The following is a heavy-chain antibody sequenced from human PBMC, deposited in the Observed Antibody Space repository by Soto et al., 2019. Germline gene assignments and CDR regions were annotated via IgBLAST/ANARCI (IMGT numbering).Heavy chain of an antibody. Sequence: PSETLSLTCTVSGDSISTNSYSWGWIRQPPGQGLEWIGLFYYSGSTHYNPSLKSRLTVSVDTSKNQFSLKLSSVTAADTAVYYCAREHRSSTSCYYYYGMDVWGQGTTVTVS. CDR2: FYYSGST. V-gene: IGHV4-39*07. CDR1: GDSISTNSYS. D-gene: IGHD2-2*01. J-gene: IGHJ6*02. CDR3: AREHRSSTSCYYYYGMDV.